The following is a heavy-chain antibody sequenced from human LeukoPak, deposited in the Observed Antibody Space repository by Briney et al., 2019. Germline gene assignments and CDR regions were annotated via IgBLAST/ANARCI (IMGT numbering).Heavy chain of an antibody. D-gene: IGHD4-17*01. CDR1: GFTLMNNY. CDR2: ISSSGSTI. Sequence: PGGSLRLSCAASGFTLMNNYMSWVRQAPGKGLEWVSYISSSGSTIYYADSVKGRFTISRDNAKNSLYLQMNSLRSEDTAVYYCARVDGDYERVGYWGQGTLVTVSS. V-gene: IGHV3-11*01. J-gene: IGHJ4*02. CDR3: ARVDGDYERVGY.